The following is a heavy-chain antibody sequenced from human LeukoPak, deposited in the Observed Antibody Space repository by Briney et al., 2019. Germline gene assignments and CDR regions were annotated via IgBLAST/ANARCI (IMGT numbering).Heavy chain of an antibody. CDR3: ARDCPHTYYYDSSGLEFDY. J-gene: IGHJ4*02. CDR1: GYTFTSYG. V-gene: IGHV1-18*01. D-gene: IGHD3-22*01. CDR2: ISAYNGNT. Sequence: ASVKVSCKASGYTFTSYGISWVRQAPGQGLEWMGWISAYNGNTNYAQKLQGRVTMTTDTSTSTAYMELRSLRSDDTAVYYCARDCPHTYYYDSSGLEFDYWGQGTLVTVSS.